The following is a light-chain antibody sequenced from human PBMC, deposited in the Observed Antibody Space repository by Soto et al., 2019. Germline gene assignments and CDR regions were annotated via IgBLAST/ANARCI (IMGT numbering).Light chain of an antibody. Sequence: EIVLAHSPCTLSVPPLDRVTLSCRASQSISINLAWYQHKPGQAPRLLIHGASTRATGIPDRFSGSGSGTDFTLTISRLEPEDFAVYYCQQYGSSPPITFGQGTRLEIK. CDR3: QQYGSSPPIT. J-gene: IGKJ5*01. CDR1: QSISIN. CDR2: GAS. V-gene: IGKV3-20*01.